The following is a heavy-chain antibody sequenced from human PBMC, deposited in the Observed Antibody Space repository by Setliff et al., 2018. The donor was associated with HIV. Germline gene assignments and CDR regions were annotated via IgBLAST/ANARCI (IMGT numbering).Heavy chain of an antibody. V-gene: IGHV4-38-2*01. CDR2: IYHSGST. CDR1: GYSISSGHY. D-gene: IGHD3-9*01. J-gene: IGHJ2*01. Sequence: PSETLSLTCAVSGYSISSGHYWGWIRQPPGKGLEWIGSIYHSGSTYYNPSLKSRVSMSVDTSKNQFSLKLSSVTAADTAVYYCARVGRDRLVTSGLYFDLWGRGTLVTVS. CDR3: ARVGRDRLVTSGLYFDL.